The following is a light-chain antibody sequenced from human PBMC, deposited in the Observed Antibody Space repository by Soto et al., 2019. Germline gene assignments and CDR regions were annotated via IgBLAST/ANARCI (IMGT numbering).Light chain of an antibody. CDR2: WAS. CDR1: QSVLYSSNNKNY. J-gene: IGKJ2*01. CDR3: QHYYSSPFT. V-gene: IGKV4-1*01. Sequence: DIVMTQSPDSLAVSLGERATINCKSSQSVLYSSNNKNYLAWYQQKPGQPPKLLIDWASIRESGVPDRFSGSGSGPDFTLTISSLQAEDVAVYYCQHYYSSPFTFGQGTKLEIK.